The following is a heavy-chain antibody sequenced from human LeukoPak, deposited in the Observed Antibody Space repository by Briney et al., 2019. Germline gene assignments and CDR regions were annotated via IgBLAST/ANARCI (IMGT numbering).Heavy chain of an antibody. CDR2: ASTDEISQ. V-gene: IGHV3-30*03. CDR1: GFTFRNHG. Sequence: GGSLRLSCASSGFTFRNHGMHWVRQAPGKGLEWVAVASTDEISQSYAGSVKGRFIISRDNSKNTVILQMNTLRTEDTAVYFCAAFIATKLDYWGQGILVSVSS. CDR3: AAFIATKLDY. D-gene: IGHD2-15*01. J-gene: IGHJ4*02.